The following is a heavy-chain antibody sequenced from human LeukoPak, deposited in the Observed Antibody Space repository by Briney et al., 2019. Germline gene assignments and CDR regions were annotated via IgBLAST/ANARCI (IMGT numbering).Heavy chain of an antibody. J-gene: IGHJ4*02. CDR1: GGSINTYY. D-gene: IGHD3-10*01. Sequence: SETLSLTCAVSGGSINTYYWSWIRQPPGKGLEWIGYIHYGGSTYSNPSLKGRVTISSDTSKNQFSLKLTSMTAADTAVYYCARSSVSGTYSGGYWGQGILVTVSS. CDR2: IHYGGST. CDR3: ARSSVSGTYSGGY. V-gene: IGHV4-59*08.